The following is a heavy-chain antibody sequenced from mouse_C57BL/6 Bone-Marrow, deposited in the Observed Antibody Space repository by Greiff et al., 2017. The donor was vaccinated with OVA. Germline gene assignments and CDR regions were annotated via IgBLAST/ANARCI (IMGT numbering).Heavy chain of an antibody. CDR1: GFTFSDFY. CDR3: ARDAGYDYDAAY. D-gene: IGHD2-4*01. Sequence: EVQLVESGGGLVQSGRSLRLSCATSGFTFSDFYMEWVRQAPGKGLEWIAASRNKANDYTTEYSASVKGRFIVSRDTSQSILYLQMNALRAEDTAIYYCARDAGYDYDAAYWGQGTLVTVSA. J-gene: IGHJ3*01. CDR2: SRNKANDYTT. V-gene: IGHV7-1*01.